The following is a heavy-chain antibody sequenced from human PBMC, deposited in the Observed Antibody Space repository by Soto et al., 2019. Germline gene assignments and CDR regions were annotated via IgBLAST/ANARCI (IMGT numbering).Heavy chain of an antibody. CDR3: AKVIPGYSSSDRDGTDY. D-gene: IGHD6-13*01. CDR2: ISGSGGST. Sequence: GGSLRRSCGASGFTFSSYAISWGRQAPGKGLEWVSAISGSGGSTYYADSVKGRFTISRDNSKNTLYLQMNSLRAEDTAVYYCAKVIPGYSSSDRDGTDYWGQGTLVTVSS. V-gene: IGHV3-23*01. CDR1: GFTFSSYA. J-gene: IGHJ4*02.